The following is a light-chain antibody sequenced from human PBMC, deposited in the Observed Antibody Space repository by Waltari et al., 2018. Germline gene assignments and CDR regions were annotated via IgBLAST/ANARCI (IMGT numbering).Light chain of an antibody. CDR3: QQYLTLPYS. J-gene: IGKJ2*03. Sequence: ELTQSPDSLPVTLGERATINCKSSQSVLYRSNYKNFLAWFEQKPGQPPERLIRWASTRESGVPDRCSGSGSEPDFTLTISSLQAEDVAVYYCQQYLTLPYSFGQGTKLEIK. V-gene: IGKV4-1*01. CDR2: WAS. CDR1: QSVLYRSNYKNF.